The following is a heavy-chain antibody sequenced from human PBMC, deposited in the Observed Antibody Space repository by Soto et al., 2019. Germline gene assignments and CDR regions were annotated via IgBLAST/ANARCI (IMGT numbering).Heavy chain of an antibody. CDR1: EFTFSSYW. CDR2: MNEDGSTT. J-gene: IGHJ6*02. D-gene: IGHD3-10*01. V-gene: IGHV3-74*01. CDR3: ARDLSGRADV. Sequence: PXVSLRLSGVDSEFTFSSYWMHWVRQVPGKGLVWVSRMNEDGSTTDYADSVKGRFTISRDNARNTLYLQMNGLRAEDTAVYYCARDLSGRADVWGQGTTVTV.